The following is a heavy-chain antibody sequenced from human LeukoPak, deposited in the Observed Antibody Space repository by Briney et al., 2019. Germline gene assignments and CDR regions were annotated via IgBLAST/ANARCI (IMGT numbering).Heavy chain of an antibody. J-gene: IGHJ4*02. Sequence: SETLSLTCTVSGGSISSYYWSWIRQPPGKGLEWIGYIYYSGHTNYNPSLKSRVTISVDTSKNQCPLKLSSVTAADTAVYYCARGDCSGGSCSPLPLDYWGQGTLVTVSS. CDR2: IYYSGHT. V-gene: IGHV4-59*01. CDR1: GGSISSYY. D-gene: IGHD2-15*01. CDR3: ARGDCSGGSCSPLPLDY.